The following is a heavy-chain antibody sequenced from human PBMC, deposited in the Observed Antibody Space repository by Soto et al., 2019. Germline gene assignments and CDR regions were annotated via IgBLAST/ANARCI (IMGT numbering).Heavy chain of an antibody. CDR1: GFTFSGSA. V-gene: IGHV3-73*01. J-gene: IGHJ5*02. CDR2: IRSKANSYAT. Sequence: GGSLRLSCAASGFTFSGSAMHWVRQASGKGLEWVGRIRSKANSYATAYAASVKGRFTISRDDSKNTAYLQMNSLKTEDTAVYYCTRHLYDYGDDWFDPWGQGTLDTVSS. CDR3: TRHLYDYGDDWFDP. D-gene: IGHD4-17*01.